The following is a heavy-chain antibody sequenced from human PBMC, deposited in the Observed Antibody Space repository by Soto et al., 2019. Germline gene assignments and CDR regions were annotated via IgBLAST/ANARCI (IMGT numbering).Heavy chain of an antibody. CDR3: ARGLWSFDY. V-gene: IGHV3-33*01. Sequence: QVQLVESGGGVVQPGRSLRLSCAASGFTFSSYGMHWVRQAPGKGLEWVAVIWLDGSNKYYADSVKGRFTISRDNSKNTLYLQMNSLRADATAVYYCARGLWSFDYWGQGNLVTVSS. CDR2: IWLDGSNK. CDR1: GFTFSSYG. D-gene: IGHD5-18*01. J-gene: IGHJ4*02.